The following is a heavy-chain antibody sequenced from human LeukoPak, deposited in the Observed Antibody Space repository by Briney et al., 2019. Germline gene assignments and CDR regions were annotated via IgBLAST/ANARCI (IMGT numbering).Heavy chain of an antibody. J-gene: IGHJ5*02. CDR2: TYYRSTWYN. CDR1: GDSVSSNSVT. Sequence: SQTLSLTCAISGDSVSSNSVTWNWIRQSPSRGLEWLGRTYYRSTWYNDYAVSVRGRITVNPDTSKNQFSLHLNSATPEDTAVYYCARRLTQYDCFDPWGQGILVTVSS. D-gene: IGHD2-2*01. V-gene: IGHV6-1*01. CDR3: ARRLTQYDCFDP.